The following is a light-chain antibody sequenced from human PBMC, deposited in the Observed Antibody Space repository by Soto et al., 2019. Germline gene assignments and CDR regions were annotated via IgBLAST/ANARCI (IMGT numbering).Light chain of an antibody. V-gene: IGKV3-20*01. Sequence: EIVFTQSPCTLSLSPGERATLFCRASQSFTTSQLAWYQQRPGQAPRVLIFGASRRATGIPDRFSGSGSGTDFTLTISRLEPEDSAVYYCQQYASSPRTFGQGTKVDIK. CDR2: GAS. CDR1: QSFTTSQ. J-gene: IGKJ1*01. CDR3: QQYASSPRT.